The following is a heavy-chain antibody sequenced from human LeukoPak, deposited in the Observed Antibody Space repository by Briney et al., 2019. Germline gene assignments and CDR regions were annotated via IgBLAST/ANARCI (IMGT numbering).Heavy chain of an antibody. D-gene: IGHD4-17*01. J-gene: IGHJ6*03. CDR3: ASGAVTTMLWNYMDV. CDR1: GDTFSNYA. Sequence: SVKVSCKASGDTFSNYAITWVRQAPGQGLEWMGGIIPMFGTANYAQKFQGRVTITADESTSTAYMELSSLRSEDTAVYYCASGAVTTMLWNYMDVWGKGTTVTISS. V-gene: IGHV1-69*13. CDR2: IIPMFGTA.